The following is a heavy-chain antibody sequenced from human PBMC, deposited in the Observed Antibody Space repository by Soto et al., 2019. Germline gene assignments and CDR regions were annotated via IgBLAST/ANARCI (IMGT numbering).Heavy chain of an antibody. CDR2: IYYSGRT. CDR1: GVSISSGPYY. Sequence: QVQLQASGPGLAKPSQTLSLTCTVSGVSISSGPYYWSWIRQFPGKGLEWIGHIYYSGRTKYNPSLQSRVSMSVDTSKIQFPLRLNSVTAADTAIYYCARIYDYGDSSYFDSWGQGTLVAVSS. D-gene: IGHD4-17*01. V-gene: IGHV4-31*03. J-gene: IGHJ4*02. CDR3: ARIYDYGDSSYFDS.